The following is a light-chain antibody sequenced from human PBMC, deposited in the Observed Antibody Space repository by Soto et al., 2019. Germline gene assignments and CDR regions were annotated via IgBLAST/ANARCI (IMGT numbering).Light chain of an antibody. CDR3: AAWDDSLNGYV. V-gene: IGLV1-44*01. J-gene: IGLJ1*01. CDR2: SNN. Sequence: QSVLTQPPSASGTPGQRVTISCSGSRSNIGSNTVNWYQQLPGTSPKLLIYSNNQRPSGVPDRFSGSKSSTSASLAISGLQSEAEADYYCAAWDDSLNGYVFGTGTKLTVL. CDR1: RSNIGSNT.